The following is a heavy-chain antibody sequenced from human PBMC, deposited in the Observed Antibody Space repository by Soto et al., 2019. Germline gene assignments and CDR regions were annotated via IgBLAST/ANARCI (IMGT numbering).Heavy chain of an antibody. Sequence: GGSLRLSCAASGFTFSSYGMHWVRQAPGKGLEWVAVISYDGSNKYYADSVKGRFTISRDNSKNTLYLQMNSLRAEDTAVYYCAKAIGYCSSTSCYTGMDVWGQGTTVTVSS. CDR2: ISYDGSNK. CDR3: AKAIGYCSSTSCYTGMDV. D-gene: IGHD2-2*01. CDR1: GFTFSSYG. V-gene: IGHV3-30*18. J-gene: IGHJ6*02.